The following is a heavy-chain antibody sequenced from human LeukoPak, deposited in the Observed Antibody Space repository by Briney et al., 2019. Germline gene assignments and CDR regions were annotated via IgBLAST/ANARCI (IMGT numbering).Heavy chain of an antibody. V-gene: IGHV3-23*01. CDR1: GFTFSSYA. D-gene: IGHD3-22*01. Sequence: GGSLRLSCAASGFTFSSYAMSWVRQAPGKGLEWVSAISGSGGSTYYADSVKGRFTISRDNSKNTLYLQMNSLRAEDTAVYYCAKTNYYDSSGYQGAGTYYYGMDVWGQGTTVTVSS. CDR2: ISGSGGST. J-gene: IGHJ6*02. CDR3: AKTNYYDSSGYQGAGTYYYGMDV.